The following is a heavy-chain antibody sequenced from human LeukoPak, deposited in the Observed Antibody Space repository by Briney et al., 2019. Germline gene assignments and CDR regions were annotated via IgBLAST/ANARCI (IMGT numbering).Heavy chain of an antibody. CDR1: GGSISGSGSSYY. J-gene: IGHJ3*02. CDR3: ARTPRYSGNYYNAFDI. Sequence: SSEPLSLTCTVSGGSISGSGSSYYWVWIRQPPGNGLEGSGSIYCIVSTYYNPSLKSRVTISVDTSKNQFSLKLSSVTAADTAVYFCARTPRYSGNYYNAFDIWGQGTTVTVSS. D-gene: IGHD1-26*01. CDR2: IYCIVST. V-gene: IGHV4-39*01.